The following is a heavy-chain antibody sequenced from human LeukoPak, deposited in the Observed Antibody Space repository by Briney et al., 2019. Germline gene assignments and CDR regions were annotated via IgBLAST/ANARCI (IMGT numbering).Heavy chain of an antibody. D-gene: IGHD6-13*01. Sequence: GGSLRLSCAASGFTVGSNYMCWVRQAPGKGLEWVSVVYSGGNTYYADSVKGRFTISRDDSKNTLFLQMNSLRAEDTAVYYCAKDHSSSWYLWGDYYGMDVWGQGTTVTVSS. J-gene: IGHJ6*02. CDR2: VYSGGNT. CDR3: AKDHSSSWYLWGDYYGMDV. CDR1: GFTVGSNY. V-gene: IGHV3-53*01.